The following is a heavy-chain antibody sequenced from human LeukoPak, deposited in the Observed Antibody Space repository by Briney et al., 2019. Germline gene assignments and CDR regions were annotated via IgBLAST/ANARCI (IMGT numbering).Heavy chain of an antibody. CDR3: ARGGWVNDDSGALFGMDV. CDR1: GYTFSSYD. CDR2: MNPNSGNT. V-gene: IGHV1-8*02. J-gene: IGHJ6*02. D-gene: IGHD3-10*01. Sequence: ASVKVSCKASGYTFSSYDINWVRQATGQGPEWMGRMNPNSGNTNYAQKFQGRVTMTRSTSTSTAYLELSSLRSDDTAVYYWARGGWVNDDSGALFGMDVWGQGTTVTVSS.